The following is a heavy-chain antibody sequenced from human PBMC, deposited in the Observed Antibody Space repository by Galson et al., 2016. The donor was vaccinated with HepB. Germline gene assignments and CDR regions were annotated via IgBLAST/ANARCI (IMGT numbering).Heavy chain of an antibody. CDR3: ARGRLFGDYSY. CDR2: ISAYNGNT. Sequence: SVKVSCKASGYTFSNYGISWVRQAPGQGLEWMGWISAYNGNTNYPPRLQGRVTMTTDTSTSTAYMDLRSLRPDDTAVYYCARGRLFGDYSYWGQGTLITVSS. J-gene: IGHJ4*02. CDR1: GYTFSNYG. V-gene: IGHV1-18*04. D-gene: IGHD4-17*01.